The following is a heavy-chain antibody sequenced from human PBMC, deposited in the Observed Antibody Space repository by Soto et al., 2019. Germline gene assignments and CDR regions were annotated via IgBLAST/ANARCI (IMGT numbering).Heavy chain of an antibody. D-gene: IGHD3-10*01. Sequence: QVHLVQSGAEVKKPGSSMKVSCKASGDTFSTYTINWVRQAPGQRLEWMGRIIPMLGMSNYALKFQGRVTITADRSTTTVYLHLSSLRSDDTSVYYCARSYGSGSRDFDFWGQGTLVTVSS. CDR3: ARSYGSGSRDFDF. CDR1: GDTFSTYT. J-gene: IGHJ4*02. V-gene: IGHV1-69*02. CDR2: IIPMLGMS.